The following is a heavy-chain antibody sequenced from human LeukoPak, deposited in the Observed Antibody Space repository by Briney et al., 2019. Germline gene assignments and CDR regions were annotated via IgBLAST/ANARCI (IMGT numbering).Heavy chain of an antibody. CDR3: ARSLYDFWSGYFGFDP. J-gene: IGHJ5*02. CDR2: IYPGDSDT. Sequence: GESLKISCKGSGYSFTNYWIGWVRQMPGKGLEWIGIIYPGDSDTRYSPSFQGQVTISADKSISTAYLQWSSLKASDTAMYYCARSLYDFWSGYFGFDPWGQGTLVTVSS. V-gene: IGHV5-51*01. CDR1: GYSFTNYW. D-gene: IGHD3-3*01.